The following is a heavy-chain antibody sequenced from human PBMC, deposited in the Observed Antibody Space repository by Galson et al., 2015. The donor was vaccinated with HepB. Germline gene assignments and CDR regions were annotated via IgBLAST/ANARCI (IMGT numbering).Heavy chain of an antibody. D-gene: IGHD6-19*01. CDR1: GFTFSNYA. V-gene: IGHV3-23*01. Sequence: SLRLSCAASGFTFSNYAMSWVRQAPGKGLEWVSGITSGSGGGTYYAGSVKGRFTISRDNSKNTLYLQMNSLRAEDTAVYYCAKRKDSSGWFGIDYWGQGTLVTVSS. CDR3: AKRKDSSGWFGIDY. J-gene: IGHJ4*02. CDR2: ITSGSGGGT.